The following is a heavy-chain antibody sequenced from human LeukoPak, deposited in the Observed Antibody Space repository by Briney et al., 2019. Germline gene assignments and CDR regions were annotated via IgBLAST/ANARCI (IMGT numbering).Heavy chain of an antibody. CDR1: GGSISSGSYY. J-gene: IGHJ4*02. CDR2: IYTSGST. CDR3: ARFTPRRDGYNHWSGSFDY. V-gene: IGHV4-61*02. Sequence: SETLSLTCTVSGGSISSGSYYWSWIRQPAGKGLEWIGRIYTSGSTNYNPSLKSRVTISVDTSKNQFSLKLSSVTAADTAVYYCARFTPRRDGYNHWSGSFDYWGQGTLVTVSS. D-gene: IGHD5-24*01.